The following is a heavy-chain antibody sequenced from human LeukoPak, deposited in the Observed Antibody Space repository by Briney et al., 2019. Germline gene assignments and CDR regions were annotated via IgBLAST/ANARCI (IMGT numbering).Heavy chain of an antibody. D-gene: IGHD2-21*02. CDR3: ARHLPYCGGDCYSFDY. V-gene: IGHV3-23*01. CDR2: ISVSGGST. Sequence: GGSLRLSCAASGFTFSTYAMSWVRQAPGKGLEWVSTISVSGGSTYYADSVKGRFTISRDNSKNTLYLQMNSLRAEDTAVYYCARHLPYCGGDCYSFDYWGQGSLVTVSS. J-gene: IGHJ4*02. CDR1: GFTFSTYA.